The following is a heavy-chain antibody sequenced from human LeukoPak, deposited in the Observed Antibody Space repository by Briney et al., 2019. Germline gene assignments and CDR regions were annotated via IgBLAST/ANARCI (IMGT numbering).Heavy chain of an antibody. CDR1: GFTFSDFY. D-gene: IGHD3-22*01. V-gene: IGHV3-11*04. J-gene: IGHJ6*03. Sequence: GGSLRPSCAASGFTFSDFYLSWIRQAPGKGLEWVSFISSSSTTIYYADSVKGRFTISRDNAKNSLYLQMNTLRAEDTAVYYCARVPYYLDSSGSYYYYMDVWGKGTTVTVSS. CDR3: ARVPYYLDSSGSYYYYMDV. CDR2: ISSSSTTI.